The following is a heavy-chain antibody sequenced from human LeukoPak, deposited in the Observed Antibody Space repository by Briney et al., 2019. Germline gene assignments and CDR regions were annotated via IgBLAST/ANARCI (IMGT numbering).Heavy chain of an antibody. CDR3: ARGTVAGAYWYFDL. D-gene: IGHD6-19*01. J-gene: IGHJ2*01. Sequence: GGSLRLSCAASGFTVSSNYMSWVRQAPGKGLEWVSGIRTTGDTYYPDSVKGRFTISRENAKNSLYLQMNSLGAGDTAVYYCARGTVAGAYWYFDLWGRGALVTVSS. V-gene: IGHV3-13*04. CDR2: IRTTGDT. CDR1: GFTVSSNY.